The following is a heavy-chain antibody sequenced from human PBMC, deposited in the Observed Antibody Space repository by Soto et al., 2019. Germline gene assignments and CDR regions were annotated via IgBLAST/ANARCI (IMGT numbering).Heavy chain of an antibody. CDR2: IWYDGSNK. D-gene: IGHD2-2*01. J-gene: IGHJ6*02. CDR3: ARDGPGTSSLYYYYGMDV. Sequence: GGSLRLSCAASGFTFSSYGMHWVRQAPGKGLEWVAVIWYDGSNKYYADSVKGRFTISRDNSKNTLYLQMNSLRAEDTAVYYCARDGPGTSSLYYYYGMDVWGQGTTVTVSS. V-gene: IGHV3-33*01. CDR1: GFTFSSYG.